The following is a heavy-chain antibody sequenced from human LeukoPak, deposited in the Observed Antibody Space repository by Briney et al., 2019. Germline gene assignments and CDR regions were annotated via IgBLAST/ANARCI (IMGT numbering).Heavy chain of an antibody. D-gene: IGHD7-27*01. CDR3: ARATLGAFDI. CDR1: GYTFTSYY. J-gene: IGHJ3*02. CDR2: ISAYNGNT. Sequence: ASVKVSCKASGYTFTSYYMHWVRQAPGQGLEWMGWISAYNGNTNYAQKLQGRVTMTTDTSTSTAYMELRSLRSDDTAVYYCARATLGAFDIWGQGTMVTVSS. V-gene: IGHV1-18*04.